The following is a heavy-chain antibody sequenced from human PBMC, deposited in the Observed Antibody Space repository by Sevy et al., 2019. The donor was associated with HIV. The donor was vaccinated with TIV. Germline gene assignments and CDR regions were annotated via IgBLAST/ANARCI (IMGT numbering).Heavy chain of an antibody. CDR2: ISYDGSNK. CDR3: ARGRGVYDNTGLSAY. Sequence: GGSLRLSCAASGFTFSNYAMHWVRQAPGKGLEWVTLISYDGSNKFYADSVKGRFTISRDNSKNTLNLQMNTLRVEDTAVYFCARGRGVYDNTGLSAYWGQGTLVTVSS. CDR1: GFTFSNYA. V-gene: IGHV3-30-3*01. J-gene: IGHJ4*02. D-gene: IGHD3-22*01.